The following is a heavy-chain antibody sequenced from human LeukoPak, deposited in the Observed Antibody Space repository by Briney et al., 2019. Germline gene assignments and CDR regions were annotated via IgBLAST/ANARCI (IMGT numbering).Heavy chain of an antibody. CDR3: AKVRSSSGWYFNYYGMDV. D-gene: IGHD6-19*01. Sequence: PGGSLRLSCAASGFTFSSYAMSWVRQAPGKGLEWVSAISGSGGSTYYADSVKGRFTISRDNCKNTLYLQMNSLRAEDTAVYYCAKVRSSSGWYFNYYGMDVWGQGTTVTVSS. J-gene: IGHJ6*02. V-gene: IGHV3-23*01. CDR2: ISGSGGST. CDR1: GFTFSSYA.